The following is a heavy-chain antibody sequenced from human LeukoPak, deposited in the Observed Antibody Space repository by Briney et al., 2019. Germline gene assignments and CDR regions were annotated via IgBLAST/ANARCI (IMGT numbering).Heavy chain of an antibody. CDR2: ICAYNGNP. V-gene: IGHV1-18*01. CDR1: VDTSTGDS. D-gene: IGHD3-10*01. J-gene: IGHJ3*02. Sequence: SAKASPKPSVDTSTGDSISSGPETPEQGDECRGWICAYNGNPNYAQNLQGRDTMTTDTSTSTAYMELRSLRSDDAAVYYCARDLWYYYGSGSYSPSAFDIWGQGTMVTVSS. CDR3: ARDLWYYYGSGSYSPSAFDI.